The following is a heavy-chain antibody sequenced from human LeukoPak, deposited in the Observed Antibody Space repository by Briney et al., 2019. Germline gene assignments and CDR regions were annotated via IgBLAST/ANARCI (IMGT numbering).Heavy chain of an antibody. D-gene: IGHD7-27*01. CDR3: ARWLSGDLSFDY. CDR2: IGSSGNTI. J-gene: IGHJ4*02. CDR1: GFIFSDYY. V-gene: IGHV3-11*01. Sequence: GGSLRLSCAASGFIFSDYYMSWIRQAPGKGLEWVSYIGSSGNTIYYADSVMGRFTISRDNVKNSLSLQMNSLRAEDTAVYYCARWLSGDLSFDYWGQGTLVTVSS.